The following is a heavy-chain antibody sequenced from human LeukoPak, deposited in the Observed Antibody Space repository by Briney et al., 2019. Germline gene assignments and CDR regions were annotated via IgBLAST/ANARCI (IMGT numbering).Heavy chain of an antibody. D-gene: IGHD1-7*01. Sequence: GGSLRLSCAASGFTFSGSAMHWVRQASGKGLEWVGRIRSKANSYATAYAASVKGRFTISRDDSKNTAYLQMNSLRAEDTAVYYCAKDLNLRYFDYWGQGTLVTVSS. V-gene: IGHV3-73*01. CDR2: IRSKANSYAT. J-gene: IGHJ4*02. CDR1: GFTFSGSA. CDR3: AKDLNLRYFDY.